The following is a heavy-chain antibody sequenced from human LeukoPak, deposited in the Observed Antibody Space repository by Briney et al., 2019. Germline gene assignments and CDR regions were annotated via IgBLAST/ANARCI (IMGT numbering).Heavy chain of an antibody. J-gene: IGHJ4*02. V-gene: IGHV3-7*03. CDR3: ARAVGRRRATEFDY. D-gene: IGHD1-14*01. Sequence: GGSLRLSCAASGFTFSSYWMSWVRQAPGKGLEWVADIKQGGGEKYYVDSVKGRFTISRDNSKNSLYLQMNSLRAEDTAVYYCARAVGRRRATEFDYWGQGTLVTVSS. CDR1: GFTFSSYW. CDR2: IKQGGGEK.